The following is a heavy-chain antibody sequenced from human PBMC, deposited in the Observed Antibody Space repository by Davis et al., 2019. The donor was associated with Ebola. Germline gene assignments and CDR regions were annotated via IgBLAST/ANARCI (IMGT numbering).Heavy chain of an antibody. Sequence: GESLKISCAASGFTFSSNWMHWVRQAPGKGLVWVSRTNSDGSITSYADSVKGRFTISRDSAKNTVLLQMNDLRGDDSAIYFCTRDGGLGSSWASFDYWGQGALVIVSS. CDR1: GFTFSSNW. J-gene: IGHJ4*02. CDR3: TRDGGLGSSWASFDY. CDR2: TNSDGSIT. V-gene: IGHV3-74*01. D-gene: IGHD6-13*01.